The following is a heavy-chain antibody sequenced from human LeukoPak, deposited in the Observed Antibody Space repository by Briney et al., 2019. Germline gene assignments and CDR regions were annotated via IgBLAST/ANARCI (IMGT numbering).Heavy chain of an antibody. V-gene: IGHV4-39*07. CDR1: GDSISSSSYY. CDR3: ARDLAGHFGGFYFDY. CDR2: ISYSGST. Sequence: SETLSLTCTVSGDSISSSSYYWGWIRQPPGKGLEWIGSISYSGSTYYNPSLKSRVTISVDTSKNQFSLKLSSVTAADTAVYYCARDLAGHFGGFYFDYWGQGTLVTVSS. J-gene: IGHJ4*02. D-gene: IGHD2-21*01.